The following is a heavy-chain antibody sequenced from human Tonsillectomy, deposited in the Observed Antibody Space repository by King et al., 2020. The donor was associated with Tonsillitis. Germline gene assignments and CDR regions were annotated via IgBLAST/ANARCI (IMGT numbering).Heavy chain of an antibody. CDR3: ARRYCSSTSCYPYYYYYMDV. D-gene: IGHD2-2*01. CDR1: GGSFSGYY. J-gene: IGHJ6*03. CDR2: INHSENT. Sequence: HVQLQQWGAGLLKPSEPLSLTCAVYGGSFSGYYWSWIRQPPGKGLEWIGEINHSENTNYNPSLKSRVTISVDTSKNQFSLKLTSVTAADTALYYCARRYCSSTSCYPYYYYYMDVWGEGTSVAVSS. V-gene: IGHV4-34*01.